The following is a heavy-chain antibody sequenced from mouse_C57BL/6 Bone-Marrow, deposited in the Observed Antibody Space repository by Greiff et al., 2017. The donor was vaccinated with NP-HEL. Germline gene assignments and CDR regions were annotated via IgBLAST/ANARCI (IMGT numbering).Heavy chain of an antibody. J-gene: IGHJ1*03. CDR3: AREDYGQWYFDV. CDR1: GYTFTSYW. Sequence: QVQLQQPGAELVMPGASVKLSCKASGYTFTSYWMHWVKQRPGQGLEWIGEIDPSDSYTNYNQKFKGKSTLTVDKSSSTAYMQLSSLTSEDSAVYYSAREDYGQWYFDVWGTGTTVTVSS. V-gene: IGHV1-69*01. CDR2: IDPSDSYT. D-gene: IGHD1-1*02.